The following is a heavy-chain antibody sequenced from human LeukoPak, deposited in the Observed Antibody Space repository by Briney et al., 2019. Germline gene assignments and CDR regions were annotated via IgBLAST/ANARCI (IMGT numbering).Heavy chain of an antibody. Sequence: GASVTVSCKASGYIFNAYGITWVRQAPGQGLEWMGWIGPYNGNTNYAQKLQGRVSMTTDTSTSTAYMELRSLRSDDTAVYYCARVYGDYAGGAFDMWGEGTMVTVSS. CDR1: GYIFNAYG. CDR2: IGPYNGNT. CDR3: ARVYGDYAGGAFDM. V-gene: IGHV1-18*01. D-gene: IGHD4-17*01. J-gene: IGHJ3*02.